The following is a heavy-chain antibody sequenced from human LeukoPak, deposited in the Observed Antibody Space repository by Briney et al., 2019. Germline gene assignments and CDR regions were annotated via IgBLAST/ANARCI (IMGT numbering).Heavy chain of an antibody. CDR1: GFTFSSYG. J-gene: IGHJ3*02. CDR3: AKGSSTKAFDM. CDR2: IRHDGSNK. Sequence: GGSLRLSCAASGFTFSSYGMHWVRQAPGKGLEWVAFIRHDGSNKCYADSVKGRFTISRDNSKNTLYLQMNSLRAEDTAVYYCAKGSSTKAFDMWGQGTMVTVSS. D-gene: IGHD2-2*01. V-gene: IGHV3-30*02.